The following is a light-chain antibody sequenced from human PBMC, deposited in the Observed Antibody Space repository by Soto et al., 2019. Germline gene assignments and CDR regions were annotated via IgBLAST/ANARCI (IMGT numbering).Light chain of an antibody. CDR2: GNS. J-gene: IGLJ1*01. V-gene: IGLV1-40*01. CDR1: SSNIGAHYD. CDR3: QSYDNSLSVYD. Sequence: QSVLTQPPSVSGAPGQRVTISCTGSSSNIGAHYDVHWYQQLPGTAPKLLIYGNSNRPSGVPDRFSGSKSGTSASLAITGLQAEDEAHYYCQSYDNSLSVYDFGTGTKVTVL.